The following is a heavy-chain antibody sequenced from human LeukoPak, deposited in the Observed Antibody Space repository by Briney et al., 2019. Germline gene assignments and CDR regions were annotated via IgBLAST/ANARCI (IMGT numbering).Heavy chain of an antibody. D-gene: IGHD3-10*01. J-gene: IGHJ4*02. CDR3: ARVRGRVRSQIDY. CDR1: GGSISSGDYY. CDR2: IYYSGST. Sequence: SQTLSPTCTVSGGSISSGDYYWSWIRQPPGKGLEWIGYIYYSGSTYYNPSLKSRVTISVDTSKNQFSLKLSSVTAADTAVYYCARVRGRVRSQIDYWGQGTLVTVSS. V-gene: IGHV4-30-4*01.